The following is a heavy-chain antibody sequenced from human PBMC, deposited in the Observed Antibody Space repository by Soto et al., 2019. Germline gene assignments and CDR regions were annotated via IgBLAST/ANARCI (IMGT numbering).Heavy chain of an antibody. D-gene: IGHD1-7*01. CDR2: IYYSGST. Sequence: SETLSLTCTVSGGSISSYYWSWVRQPPGKGLEWIGYIYYSGSTNYNPSLKSRVTISVDTSKNQFSLKLSSVTAADTAVYYCARDLTGTTGMDVWGQGTTVTVSS. J-gene: IGHJ6*02. CDR1: GGSISSYY. V-gene: IGHV4-59*01. CDR3: ARDLTGTTGMDV.